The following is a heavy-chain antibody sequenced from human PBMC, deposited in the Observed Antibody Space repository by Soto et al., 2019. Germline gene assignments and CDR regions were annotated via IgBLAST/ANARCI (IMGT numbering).Heavy chain of an antibody. V-gene: IGHV4-31*03. Sequence: SETLSLTCTVSGGSISSGGYYWSWIRQHPGKGLEWIGYIYYSGSTYYNPSLKSRVTISVDTSKNQFSLKLSSVTAADTAVYYCARDHALTIFGVVTYNWFDPWGQGTLVTVSS. CDR3: ARDHALTIFGVVTYNWFDP. D-gene: IGHD3-3*01. J-gene: IGHJ5*02. CDR1: GGSISSGGYY. CDR2: IYYSGST.